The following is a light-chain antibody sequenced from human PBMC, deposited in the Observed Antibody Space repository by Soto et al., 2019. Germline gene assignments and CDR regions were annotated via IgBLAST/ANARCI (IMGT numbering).Light chain of an antibody. CDR1: NSNIGAGYD. J-gene: IGLJ1*01. Sequence: QSALTQPPSVSGAPGQRVTISCTGSNSNIGAGYDVHWYQQLPGTAPKLLIYGNSNRPSGVPDRFSDSKSATSASLAITGLQAEDEADYYCQSYDSSLSGYVFGTGTKVTGL. V-gene: IGLV1-40*01. CDR3: QSYDSSLSGYV. CDR2: GNS.